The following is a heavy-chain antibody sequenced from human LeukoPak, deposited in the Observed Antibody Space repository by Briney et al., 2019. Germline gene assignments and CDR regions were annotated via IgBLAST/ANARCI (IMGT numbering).Heavy chain of an antibody. CDR3: ARDRFNFDL. V-gene: IGHV3-48*03. CDR1: GFTFSSYE. CDR2: ISSSGSTI. D-gene: IGHD1-14*01. J-gene: IGHJ2*01. Sequence: GSLRLSCAASGFTFSSYEMNWVRQAPGKGLEWVSYISSSGSTIYYADSVKGRFTISRDNSKNTLYLQMNSLRAEDTAVYYCARDRFNFDLWGRGTLVTVSS.